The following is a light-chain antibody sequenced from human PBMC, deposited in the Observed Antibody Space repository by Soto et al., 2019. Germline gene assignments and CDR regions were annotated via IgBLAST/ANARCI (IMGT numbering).Light chain of an antibody. CDR2: AAS. CDR3: LQYYNSPLT. CDR1: QGIRND. J-gene: IGKJ4*01. Sequence: AIQMTQSPSSLSASVGDRVTITCRASQGIRNDLGWYQQKPGKAPKLLLYAASSLQSGVPSRVSGSGSGTDFTLTISSLQPEDFETYYCLQYYNSPLTFGGGTKVEIK. V-gene: IGKV1-6*01.